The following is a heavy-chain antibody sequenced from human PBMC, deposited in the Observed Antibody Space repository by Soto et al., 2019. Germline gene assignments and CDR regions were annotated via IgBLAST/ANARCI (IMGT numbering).Heavy chain of an antibody. CDR3: ARASVDTAMAGGYYYGMDV. Sequence: PSETLSLTCTVSGGSISSGGYCWSWIRQHPGKGLEWIGYIYYSGSTYYNPSLKSRVTISVDTSKNQFSLKLSSVTAADTAVYYCARASVDTAMAGGYYYGMDVWGQGTTVTVSS. D-gene: IGHD5-18*01. V-gene: IGHV4-31*03. CDR1: GGSISSGGYC. J-gene: IGHJ6*02. CDR2: IYYSGST.